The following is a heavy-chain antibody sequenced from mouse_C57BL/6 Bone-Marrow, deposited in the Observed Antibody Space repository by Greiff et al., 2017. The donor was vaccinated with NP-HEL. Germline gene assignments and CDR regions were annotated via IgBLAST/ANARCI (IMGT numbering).Heavy chain of an antibody. Sequence: EVKLVESGAELVRPGASVKLSCTASGFNIKDDYMHWVKQRPEQGLEWIGWIDPENGDTEYASKFQGKATITADTSSNTAYLQLSSLTSEDTAVYYCTTNDGSFAYWGQGTLVTVSA. CDR3: TTNDGSFAY. CDR2: IDPENGDT. J-gene: IGHJ3*01. V-gene: IGHV14-4*01. D-gene: IGHD2-3*01. CDR1: GFNIKDDY.